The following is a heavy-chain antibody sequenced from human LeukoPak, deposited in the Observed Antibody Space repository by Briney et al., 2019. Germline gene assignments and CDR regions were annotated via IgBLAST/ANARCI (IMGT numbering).Heavy chain of an antibody. D-gene: IGHD6-13*01. CDR2: INHSGST. CDR3: ARGRHSSSWLYYYYYMDV. CDR1: GGSFSGYY. J-gene: IGHJ6*03. V-gene: IGHV4-34*01. Sequence: SETLSLTCAVYGGSFSGYYWSWIRQPPGKGLEWIREINHSGSTNYNPSLKSRVTISVDTSKNQFSLKLSSVTAADTAVYYCARGRHSSSWLYYYYYMDVWGKGTTVTVSS.